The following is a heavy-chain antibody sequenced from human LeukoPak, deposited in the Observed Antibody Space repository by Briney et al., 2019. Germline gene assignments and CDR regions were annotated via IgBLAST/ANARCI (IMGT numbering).Heavy chain of an antibody. CDR2: INAGNGNT. Sequence: AALVKVSCKASGYTFTSYTMHWVRQAPGQRLEWMGWINAGNGNTKYSQKFQGRVTITRDTSASTAYMELSSLRSEDTAVYYCARDHYYGSGSYNYFDYWGQGTLVTVSS. V-gene: IGHV1-3*01. J-gene: IGHJ4*02. CDR1: GYTFTSYT. CDR3: ARDHYYGSGSYNYFDY. D-gene: IGHD3-10*01.